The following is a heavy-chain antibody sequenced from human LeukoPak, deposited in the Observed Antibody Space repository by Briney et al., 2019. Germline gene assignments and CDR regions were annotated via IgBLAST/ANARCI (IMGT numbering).Heavy chain of an antibody. D-gene: IGHD1-1*01. V-gene: IGHV4-59*01. J-gene: IGHJ6*03. CDR1: GGSISSYC. CDR3: ARVSWFPGTSYYYMDV. Sequence: SETLSLTCTVSGGSISSYCWSWIWQPPGKGLDCIGYIYYSGTTNYNPSLKSRVTISLDTSKNQFSLKLTSVTAADTAVYYCARVSWFPGTSYYYMDVWGKGTTVTVSS. CDR2: IYYSGTT.